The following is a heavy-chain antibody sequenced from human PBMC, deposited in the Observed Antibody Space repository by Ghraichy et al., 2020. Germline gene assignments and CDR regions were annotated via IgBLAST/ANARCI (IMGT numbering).Heavy chain of an antibody. CDR1: GFTFSRHW. V-gene: IGHV3-7*01. D-gene: IGHD4-17*01. CDR2: IKSDGSDS. CDR3: ARDPYGDYKYGGTDY. J-gene: IGHJ4*02. Sequence: GALRLSCAASGFTFSRHWMSWVRQAPGKGLEWVASIKSDGSDSFYLDSVKGRFTISRDNAENSVSLEMTSLRAEDTAVYYCARDPYGDYKYGGTDYWGRGTLVSVSS.